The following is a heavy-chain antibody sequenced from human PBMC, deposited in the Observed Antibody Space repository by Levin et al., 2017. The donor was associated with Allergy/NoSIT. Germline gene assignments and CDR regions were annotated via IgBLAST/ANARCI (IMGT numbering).Heavy chain of an antibody. CDR3: ARAIASRTYFDL. J-gene: IGHJ5*02. D-gene: IGHD6-6*01. V-gene: IGHV4-30-2*01. Sequence: SQTLSLTCGVSGGSISSAGYSWNWVRQPPGKGLEWIGYIHHSGKTHYKPSLASRITMSVDRSKDQFSLKLSSVTVADTAVYYCARAIASRTYFDLWGQGTLVTVSS. CDR2: IHHSGKT. CDR1: GGSISSAGYS.